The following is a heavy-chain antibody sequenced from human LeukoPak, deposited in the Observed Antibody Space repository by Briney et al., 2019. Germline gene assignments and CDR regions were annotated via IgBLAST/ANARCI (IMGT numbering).Heavy chain of an antibody. CDR3: ARDRFSSWPY. CDR2: IYYSGST. V-gene: IGHV4-39*07. D-gene: IGHD6-13*01. J-gene: IGHJ4*02. Sequence: SETLSLTCTVSGGSISSSSYYWGWIRQPPGKGLEWIGSIYYSGSTYYNPSLKSRVTISVDTSKNQFSLKLSSVTAADTAVYYCARDRFSSWPYWGQGTLVTVSS. CDR1: GGSISSSSYY.